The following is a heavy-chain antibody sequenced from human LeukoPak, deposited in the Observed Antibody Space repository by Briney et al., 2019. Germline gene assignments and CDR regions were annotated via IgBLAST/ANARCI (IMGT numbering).Heavy chain of an antibody. V-gene: IGHV3-9*01. Sequence: GGSLRLSCAASGFTFDDYAMHWVRQAPGKGLEWVSGISWNSGSIGYADSVKGRFTISRDNAKNSLYLQMNSLRAEDTAVYYCARGGSGYYYYYMDVWGKGTTVTISS. CDR2: ISWNSGSI. D-gene: IGHD6-19*01. J-gene: IGHJ6*03. CDR3: ARGGSGYYYYYMDV. CDR1: GFTFDDYA.